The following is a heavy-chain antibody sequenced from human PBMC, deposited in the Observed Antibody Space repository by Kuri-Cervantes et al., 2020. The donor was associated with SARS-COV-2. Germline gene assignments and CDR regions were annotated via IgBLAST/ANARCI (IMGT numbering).Heavy chain of an antibody. V-gene: IGHV1-46*01. CDR1: GYTFTSYY. D-gene: IGHD6-13*01. Sequence: ASVKVSCKASGYTFTSYYMHWVRQAPGQGLEWMGIINPSGGSTSYAQKFQGRVTMTTDTSTSTAYMELRSLRSDDTAVYYCARDWPHTNRIAAPGWFDPWGQGTLVTVSS. J-gene: IGHJ5*02. CDR3: ARDWPHTNRIAAPGWFDP. CDR2: INPSGGST.